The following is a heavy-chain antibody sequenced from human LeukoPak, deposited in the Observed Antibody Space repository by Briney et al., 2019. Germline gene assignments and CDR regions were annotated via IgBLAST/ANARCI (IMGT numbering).Heavy chain of an antibody. V-gene: IGHV3-74*01. CDR3: ARERIATRNWFDP. CDR2: INSDGSST. J-gene: IGHJ5*02. CDR1: GFTFSSYW. D-gene: IGHD2-21*01. Sequence: PGGSLRLSCAASGFTFSSYWMHWVRQAPGKGLVWVSRINSDGSSTSYADSVKGRFTISRDNAENTLYLQMNSLRAEDTAVYYCARERIATRNWFDPWGQGTLVTVSS.